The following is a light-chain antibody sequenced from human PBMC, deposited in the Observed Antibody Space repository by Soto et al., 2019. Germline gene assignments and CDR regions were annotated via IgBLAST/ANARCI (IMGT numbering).Light chain of an antibody. Sequence: QSALTQPPSASGTPGQTVTITCSGSNSNIGSNSVNWFQHLPGAVPKLLTFSNNQRPSGVPDRFSGSKSGTSASLAISGLQTEDESDYYCSAWDDSLVVVFGGGTKVTVL. CDR3: SAWDDSLVVV. J-gene: IGLJ2*01. CDR1: NSNIGSNS. V-gene: IGLV1-44*01. CDR2: SNN.